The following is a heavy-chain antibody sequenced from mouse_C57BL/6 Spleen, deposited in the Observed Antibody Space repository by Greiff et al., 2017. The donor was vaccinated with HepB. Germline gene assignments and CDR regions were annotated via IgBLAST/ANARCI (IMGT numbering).Heavy chain of an antibody. CDR2: ISTYYGGA. CDR3: ARTGKEQRDMDV. Sequence: QVQLQQPGPELVRPGVSVKISCKGSGYTFTDYAIPWVKQSHAKSLEWIGVISTYYGGASYNKKFKDKATLTVDKSSSTAYMDLTRLTSEDSAVYYGARTGKEQRDMDVWGTGTTVTVSS. V-gene: IGHV1-67*01. CDR1: GYTFTDYA. J-gene: IGHJ1*03. D-gene: IGHD3-1*01.